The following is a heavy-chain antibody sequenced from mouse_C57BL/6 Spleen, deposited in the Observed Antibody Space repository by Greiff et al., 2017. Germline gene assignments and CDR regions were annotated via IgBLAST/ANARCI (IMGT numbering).Heavy chain of an antibody. Sequence: VQLKESGPGLVQPSQSLSITCTVSGFSLTSYGVHWVRQSPGKGLEWLGVIWSGGSTDYNAAFISRLSISKDNSKSQVFFKMNSLQADDTAIYYCARNLNSNYEAWFAYWGQGTLVTVSA. V-gene: IGHV2-2*01. CDR2: IWSGGST. J-gene: IGHJ3*01. CDR3: ARNLNSNYEAWFAY. CDR1: GFSLTSYG. D-gene: IGHD2-5*01.